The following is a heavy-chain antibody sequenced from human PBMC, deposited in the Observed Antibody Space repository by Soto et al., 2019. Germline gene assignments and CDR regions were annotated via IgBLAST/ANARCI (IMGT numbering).Heavy chain of an antibody. D-gene: IGHD2-21*02. CDR1: GDSVSSDNY. CDR3: ARVVRKIMSDFEVTWFAP. CDR2: LYYSGNT. V-gene: IGHV4-61*01. Sequence: SETLSLTCTMSGDSVSSDNYWSWIRKPPGKGLEWIGYLYYSGNTVYNPSLDSRATISLHTSKRQLSLKLSSVTAADTAVYYCARVVRKIMSDFEVTWFAPWGQGIPVTVSS. J-gene: IGHJ5*02.